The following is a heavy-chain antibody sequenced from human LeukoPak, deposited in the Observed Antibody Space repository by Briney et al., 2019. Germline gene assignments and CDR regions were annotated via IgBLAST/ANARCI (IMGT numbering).Heavy chain of an antibody. CDR1: RFIFRSYW. V-gene: IGHV3-74*01. CDR2: FNSDGSST. J-gene: IGHJ3*02. CDR3: ARSGYSSGWAAVAFDI. Sequence: GGSLRLSCAPSRFIFRSYWMHWVRQAPGTGLVWVSRFNSDGSSTSYADSVKGRFTISRDNAKNTLYLQMNSLRAKDTAVYYCARSGYSSGWAAVAFDIWGQGTMVTVSS. D-gene: IGHD6-19*01.